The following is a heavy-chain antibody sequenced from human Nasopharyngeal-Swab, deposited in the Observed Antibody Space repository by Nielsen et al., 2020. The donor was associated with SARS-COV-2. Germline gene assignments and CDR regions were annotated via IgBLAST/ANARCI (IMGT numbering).Heavy chain of an antibody. Sequence: SETLSPTCTVSGGSISSDSDYWSWIRQPAGKGLEWIGRFYSSGSTNYNPSLKSRVTISVDMSRNQLSLKLISVTAADTAVYYCARSYGRGFDFWGQGTLVTVSS. V-gene: IGHV4-61*02. CDR2: FYSSGST. J-gene: IGHJ4*02. D-gene: IGHD4-17*01. CDR1: GGSISSDSDY. CDR3: ARSYGRGFDF.